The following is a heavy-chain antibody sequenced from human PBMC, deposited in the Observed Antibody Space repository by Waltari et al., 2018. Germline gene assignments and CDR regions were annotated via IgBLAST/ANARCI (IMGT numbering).Heavy chain of an antibody. CDR3: ARARHDFWSGSSYNWFDP. J-gene: IGHJ5*02. D-gene: IGHD3-3*01. CDR1: GGSISSYY. V-gene: IGHV4-4*07. Sequence: QVQLQESGPGLVKPSETLSLTCPVSGGSISSYYWSWIRQPAGKGLEWIGRIYTSGSTNYNPSLKSRVTMSVDTSKNQFSLKLSSVTAADTAVYYCARARHDFWSGSSYNWFDPWGQGTLVTVSS. CDR2: IYTSGST.